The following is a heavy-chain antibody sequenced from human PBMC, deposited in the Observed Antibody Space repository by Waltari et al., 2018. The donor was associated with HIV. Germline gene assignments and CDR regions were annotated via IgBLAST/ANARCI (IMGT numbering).Heavy chain of an antibody. CDR2: INYGGTI. V-gene: IGHV4-34*02. J-gene: IGHJ4*02. D-gene: IGHD2-15*01. Sequence: QVQLQQWGAGLLKPSETLSLTCSLSGGSFATYYWIWIRQSPGQGLEWLGEINYGGTITFNPSLKRRVVLSIDASKFQFSLNLTSVTAADTALYFCARRGSGGSPITVWGRGSPVIVSS. CDR3: ARRGSGGSPITV. CDR1: GGSFATYY.